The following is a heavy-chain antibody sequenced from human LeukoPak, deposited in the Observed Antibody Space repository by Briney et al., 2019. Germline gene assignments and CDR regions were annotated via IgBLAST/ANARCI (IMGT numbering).Heavy chain of an antibody. CDR1: GYSISSASY. Sequence: SETLSLTCAVSGYSISSASYWGWIRQPPGKGLEWIGNIYHSGSPYYNPSLKSRVTISVDTSKNLFSLKLSSVTAADTAVYYCARPISSQGYFGVVIDWGQGTLVTVSS. J-gene: IGHJ4*02. V-gene: IGHV4-38-2*01. D-gene: IGHD3-3*01. CDR2: IYHSGSP. CDR3: ARPISSQGYFGVVID.